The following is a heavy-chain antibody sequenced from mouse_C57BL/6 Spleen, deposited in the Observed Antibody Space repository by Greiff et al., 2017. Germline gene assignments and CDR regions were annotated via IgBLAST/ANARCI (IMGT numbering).Heavy chain of an antibody. V-gene: IGHV1-42*01. CDR1: GYSFTGYY. Sequence: VQLQQSGPELVKPGASVKISCKASGYSFTGYYMNWVKQSPEKSLEWIGEINPSTGGTTYNQKFKAKATLTVDKSSSTAYMQLKSLTSEDSAVYYCARSREGYFDVWGTGTTVTVAS. J-gene: IGHJ1*03. CDR3: ARSREGYFDV. CDR2: INPSTGGT.